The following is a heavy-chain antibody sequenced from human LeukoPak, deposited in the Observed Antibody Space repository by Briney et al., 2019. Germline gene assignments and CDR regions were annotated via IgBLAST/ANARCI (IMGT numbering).Heavy chain of an antibody. CDR3: ARVVVGVTNRVDP. V-gene: IGHV3-7*04. Sequence: GGSLRLSCAASGFIFSSNWMSWVRQAPGKGLEWVANINQAGSEKYYVDSVKGRFAISRDNAKNSLFLQMNSLRAEDTAVYFCARVVVGVTNRVDPWGQGTLVIVSS. J-gene: IGHJ5*02. D-gene: IGHD2-15*01. CDR1: GFIFSSNW. CDR2: INQAGSEK.